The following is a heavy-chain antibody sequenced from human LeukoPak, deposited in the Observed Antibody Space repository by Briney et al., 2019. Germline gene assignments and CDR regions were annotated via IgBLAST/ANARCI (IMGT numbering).Heavy chain of an antibody. CDR1: GFTFSTYS. CDR3: ARGQSYGWFDP. J-gene: IGHJ5*02. V-gene: IGHV3-21*01. CDR2: ISGSSSYI. D-gene: IGHD5-18*01. Sequence: PGGSLRLSCAASGFTFSTYSMNWVRQAPGKGLEWVSSISGSSSYIYYADSVRGRFTISRDNAKNSLYLQMSSLRAEDTAVYYCARGQSYGWFDPWGQGTLVTVSS.